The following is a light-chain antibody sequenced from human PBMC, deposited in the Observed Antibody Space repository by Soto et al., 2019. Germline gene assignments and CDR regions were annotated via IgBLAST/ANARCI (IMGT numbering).Light chain of an antibody. V-gene: IGKV1-39*01. J-gene: IGKJ1*01. CDR3: QQSYNTTWT. Sequence: IHMTHSPSSLSASVVYRVTITCLASQGISTYLNWYQQKPGKAPKLLIYAASSLQSGVPSRFSGSGSETDFTLTISSLQPEDFATYSCQQSYNTTWTFGQGTKVDIK. CDR1: QGISTY. CDR2: AAS.